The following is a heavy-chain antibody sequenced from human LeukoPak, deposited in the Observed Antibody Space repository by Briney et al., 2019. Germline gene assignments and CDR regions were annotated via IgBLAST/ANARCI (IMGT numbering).Heavy chain of an antibody. D-gene: IGHD6-19*01. CDR3: ARVKGWNSSGWYGFDY. V-gene: IGHV4-31*03. CDR1: GGSISSGGYY. Sequence: SETLSLTCTVSGGSISSGGYYWSWIRQHPGKGLEWIGYIYYSGSTYYNPSLKSRVTISVDTSKNQFSLKLSSVTAADTAVYYCARVKGWNSSGWYGFDYWGQGTLVTVSP. CDR2: IYYSGST. J-gene: IGHJ4*02.